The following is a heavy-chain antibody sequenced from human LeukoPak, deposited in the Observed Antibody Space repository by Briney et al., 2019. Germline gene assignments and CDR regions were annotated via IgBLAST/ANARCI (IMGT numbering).Heavy chain of an antibody. CDR1: GFTFSSYW. V-gene: IGHV3-7*01. CDR3: ASRDYYDSSGYPKKAFDI. CDR2: IKQDGSEK. Sequence: GGSLRLSCAASGFTFSSYWMSWVRQAPGKGLEWVANIKQDGSEKYYVDPVKGRFTISRDNAKNSLYLQMNSLRAEDTAVYYCASRDYYDSSGYPKKAFDIWGQGTMVAVSS. J-gene: IGHJ3*02. D-gene: IGHD3-22*01.